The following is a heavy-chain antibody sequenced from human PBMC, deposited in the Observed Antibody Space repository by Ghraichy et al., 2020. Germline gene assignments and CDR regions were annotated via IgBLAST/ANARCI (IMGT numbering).Heavy chain of an antibody. CDR1: GFTVSTNF. Sequence: GGSLRLSCAASGFTVSTNFMSWVRQGPGKGLEWVSVVYSGGSTMYADSVKGRFILSRDISNNMVYLQMNMLRPEDTAVYYCVRGLGFFPYFYYYGMDVWGQGTTVTVSS. V-gene: IGHV3-66*01. D-gene: IGHD2/OR15-2a*01. CDR2: VYSGGST. J-gene: IGHJ6*02. CDR3: VRGLGFFPYFYYYGMDV.